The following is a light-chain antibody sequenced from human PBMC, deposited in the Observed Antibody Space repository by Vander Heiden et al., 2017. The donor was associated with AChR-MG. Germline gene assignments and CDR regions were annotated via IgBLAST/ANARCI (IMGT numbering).Light chain of an antibody. CDR2: AAS. J-gene: IGKJ1*01. Sequence: IVLTQSPGTLSLSPGARATLSCRASQSLSSYLAWYQQKPGQAPRHLIYAASTRATGIPDRFSGSGSGTDFTLTISRLEPEDFAVYYCQQYGNSPRGTFGQGTKVEIK. CDR1: QSLSSY. V-gene: IGKV3-20*01. CDR3: QQYGNSPRGT.